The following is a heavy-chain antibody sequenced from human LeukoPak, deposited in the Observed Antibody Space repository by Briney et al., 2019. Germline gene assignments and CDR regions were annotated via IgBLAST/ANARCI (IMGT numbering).Heavy chain of an antibody. J-gene: IGHJ4*02. CDR2: ISSSSSYI. D-gene: IGHD2-2*01. Sequence: PGGSLKLSCAASGFTFSSYGMSWVRQAPGKGLEWVSSISSSSSYIYYADSVKGRFTISRDNAKNSLYLQMNSLRAEDTAVYYCARDGLGYCSSTSCYGQTVAGNFDYWGQGTLVTVSS. CDR3: ARDGLGYCSSTSCYGQTVAGNFDY. CDR1: GFTFSSYG. V-gene: IGHV3-21*01.